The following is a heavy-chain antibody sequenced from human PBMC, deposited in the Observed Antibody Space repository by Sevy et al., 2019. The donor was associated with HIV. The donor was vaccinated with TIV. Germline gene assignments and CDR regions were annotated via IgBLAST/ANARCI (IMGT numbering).Heavy chain of an antibody. CDR3: ARALGSSSWYGGYYFDY. V-gene: IGHV6-1*01. CDR1: GDSVSSNSAA. J-gene: IGHJ4*02. Sequence: KQSQTLSLTCAISGDSVSSNSAAWNWIRQSPSRGLEWQGRTYYRSKWYNDYAVSVKSRITINPDTSKNQFSLQLNSVTPEDTAVYYCARALGSSSWYGGYYFDYWVQGTLVTVSS. CDR2: TYYRSKWYN. D-gene: IGHD6-13*01.